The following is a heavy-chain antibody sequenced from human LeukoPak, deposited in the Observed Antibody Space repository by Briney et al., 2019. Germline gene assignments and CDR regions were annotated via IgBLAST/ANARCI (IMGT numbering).Heavy chain of an antibody. Sequence: GASVKVSCKASGYTFTCYYMHWVRQAPGQGLEWMGWINPNSGGTNYAQKFQGRVTMTRDTSISTAYMELSRLRSDDTAVYYCARGLLNNVLLWFGELLDGDYYFDYWGQGTLVTVSS. CDR2: INPNSGGT. CDR1: GYTFTCYY. CDR3: ARGLLNNVLLWFGELLDGDYYFDY. J-gene: IGHJ4*02. V-gene: IGHV1-2*02. D-gene: IGHD3-10*01.